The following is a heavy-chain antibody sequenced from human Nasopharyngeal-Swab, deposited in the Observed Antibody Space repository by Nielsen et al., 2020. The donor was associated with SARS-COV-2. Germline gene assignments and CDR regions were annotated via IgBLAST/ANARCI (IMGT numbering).Heavy chain of an antibody. V-gene: IGHV4-34*01. Sequence: WIHQPPGKGLEWIGEINHSGSTNYNPSLKSRVTISVDTSKNQFSLKLSSVTAADTAVYYCARRGLITMIHRWFDPWGQGTLVTVSS. CDR2: INHSGST. J-gene: IGHJ5*02. CDR3: ARRGLITMIHRWFDP. D-gene: IGHD3-22*01.